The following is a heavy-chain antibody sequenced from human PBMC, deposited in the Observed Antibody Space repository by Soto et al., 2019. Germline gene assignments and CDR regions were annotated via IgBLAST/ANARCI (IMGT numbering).Heavy chain of an antibody. CDR1: GFTFSTYW. V-gene: IGHV3-23*01. CDR3: AKAMVWVATSNYFDY. CDR2: ISGSGGST. D-gene: IGHD5-12*01. Sequence: GGSLRLSCAASGFTFSTYWMSWVRQAPGKGLEWVSAISGSGGSTYYADSVKGRFTISRDNSKNTLYLQMNSLRAEDTAVYYCAKAMVWVATSNYFDYWGQGTLVTVSS. J-gene: IGHJ4*02.